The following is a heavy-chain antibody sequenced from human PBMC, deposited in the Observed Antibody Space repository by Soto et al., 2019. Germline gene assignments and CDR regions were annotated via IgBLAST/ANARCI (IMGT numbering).Heavy chain of an antibody. D-gene: IGHD3-10*01. J-gene: IGHJ6*02. V-gene: IGHV3-23*01. Sequence: GGSLRLSCAASGFTFTTYVMRWVRQAPGKGLEWVSTISASGDGTYYADSVKGRFTISRDNSKNTLSLQMTSLRADDTAVYYCSKEMGSGTNKFALDVWGQGTTVTVSS. CDR1: GFTFTTYV. CDR2: ISASGDGT. CDR3: SKEMGSGTNKFALDV.